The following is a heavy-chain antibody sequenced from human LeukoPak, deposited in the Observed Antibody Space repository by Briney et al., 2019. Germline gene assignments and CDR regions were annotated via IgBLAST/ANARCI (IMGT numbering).Heavy chain of an antibody. V-gene: IGHV3-7*01. CDR2: IKGDASEK. D-gene: IGHD3-22*01. CDR3: AREYYDSSGYYFDY. Sequence: GGSLRLSCAASGFTFSSYWMSWVRQAPGKGLEWVAHIKGDASEKYYVDSVKGRFTISRDNAKNSLYLQMNSLRAEDTAVYYCAREYYDSSGYYFDYWGQGTLVTVSS. CDR1: GFTFSSYW. J-gene: IGHJ4*02.